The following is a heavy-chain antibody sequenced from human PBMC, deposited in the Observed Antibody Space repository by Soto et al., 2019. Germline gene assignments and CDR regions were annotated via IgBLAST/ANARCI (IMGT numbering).Heavy chain of an antibody. CDR3: ERESENLTSNFDY. Sequence: GGSLRLACAASGFTFTSDSMNWCRQAPGKGREWGSSIIITTNSIYYGDSMKGRFTISRDNAKNSLSLEMNSLRAEDTAVYYCERESENLTSNFDYWGQGTLVTVSS. CDR2: IIITTNSI. J-gene: IGHJ4*02. V-gene: IGHV3-21*06. CDR1: GFTFTSDS.